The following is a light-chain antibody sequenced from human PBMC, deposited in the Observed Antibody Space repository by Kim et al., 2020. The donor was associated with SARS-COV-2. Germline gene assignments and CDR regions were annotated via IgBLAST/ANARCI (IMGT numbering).Light chain of an antibody. CDR1: QSVRTN. CDR2: GAS. CDR3: QQYNNWPPWT. Sequence: SPGERATPSCRASQSVRTNLAWYQQKPAQAPRLLIYGASTRATGIPARFSGSGSGTEFTLTISSLQSEDFAVYYCQQYNNWPPWTFGQGTKVDIK. J-gene: IGKJ1*01. V-gene: IGKV3-15*01.